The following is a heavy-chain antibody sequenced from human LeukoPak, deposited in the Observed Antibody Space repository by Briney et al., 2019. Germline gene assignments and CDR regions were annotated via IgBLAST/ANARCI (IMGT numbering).Heavy chain of an antibody. CDR2: ISHDESNT. CDR3: AGSRDYGSGTYPFDY. J-gene: IGHJ4*02. Sequence: GGSLRLSCAASGFTFSTYAMHWVRQAPGKGLEWVTLISHDESNTYSADSVKGRFTISRDNSKNILYLQMNSLRAEDTAVYFCAGSRDYGSGTYPFDYWGQGTLVTVSS. CDR1: GFTFSTYA. V-gene: IGHV3-30-3*01. D-gene: IGHD3-10*01.